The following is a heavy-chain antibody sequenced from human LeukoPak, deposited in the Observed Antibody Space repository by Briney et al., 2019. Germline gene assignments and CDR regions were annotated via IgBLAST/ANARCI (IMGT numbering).Heavy chain of an antibody. Sequence: PGGSLRLSCVASGFTFSYAWMSWVRQAPGKGLEWVGRIKNKADDGTTDYAAPVKGRFTISRDDSKNTLYLQMDSLKTEDTAVYYCFRHLVVPGAGADYWGQGTLVTVSS. D-gene: IGHD2-15*01. J-gene: IGHJ4*02. V-gene: IGHV3-15*01. CDR3: FRHLVVPGAGADY. CDR2: IKNKADDGTT. CDR1: GFTFSYAW.